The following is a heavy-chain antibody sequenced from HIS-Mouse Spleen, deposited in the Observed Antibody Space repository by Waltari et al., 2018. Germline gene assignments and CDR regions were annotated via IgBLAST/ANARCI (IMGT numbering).Heavy chain of an antibody. J-gene: IGHJ4*02. V-gene: IGHV1-8*01. Sequence: QVQLVQSGAEVKKPGASVKVSCKASGYTFTRYDINWVRQATGQGLEWVGGLNAISGNTGYAQKFQGRVTMTRNTSISTAYMELSSLRSEATAVYYCARGHDYSNYFDYWGQGTLVTVSS. CDR3: ARGHDYSNYFDY. CDR2: LNAISGNT. CDR1: GYTFTRYD. D-gene: IGHD4-4*01.